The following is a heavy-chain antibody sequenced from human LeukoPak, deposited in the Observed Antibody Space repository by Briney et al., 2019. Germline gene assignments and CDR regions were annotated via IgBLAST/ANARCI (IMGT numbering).Heavy chain of an antibody. CDR1: GGSISSDNHY. Sequence: SETLSLTCTVSGGSISSDNHYWSWIRQSPGKGLEWIGYSYYSGSSYYNPSLKSRITISVDTAKNRFSLNLSSVTAADTAVYYCARGRKRYYGSGSTPFDPWGQGTLSPSPQ. D-gene: IGHD3-10*01. J-gene: IGHJ5*02. CDR2: SYYSGSS. V-gene: IGHV4-30-4*01. CDR3: ARGRKRYYGSGSTPFDP.